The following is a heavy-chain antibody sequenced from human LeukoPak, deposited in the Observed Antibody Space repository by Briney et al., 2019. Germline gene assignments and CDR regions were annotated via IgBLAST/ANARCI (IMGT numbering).Heavy chain of an antibody. CDR2: IWYDGSNK. J-gene: IGHJ4*02. CDR1: GFTFSSYG. Sequence: GGPLRLSCAASGFTFSSYGMHWVRQAPGKGLEWVAVIWYDGSNKYYADSVKGRFTISRDNSKSTLYLQMNSLRAEDTAVYYCARGALGFDYWGQGTLVTVSS. V-gene: IGHV3-33*01. D-gene: IGHD3-3*02. CDR3: ARGALGFDY.